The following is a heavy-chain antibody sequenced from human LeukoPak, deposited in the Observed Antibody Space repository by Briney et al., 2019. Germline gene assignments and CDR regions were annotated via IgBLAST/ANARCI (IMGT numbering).Heavy chain of an antibody. CDR3: ARPGRDRYYYYMDV. CDR2: IYYSGST. J-gene: IGHJ6*03. D-gene: IGHD3-10*01. Sequence: SETLSLTCTVSGGSISSSSYYWGWIRQPRGKGLEWIGSIYYSGSTYYNPSLKSRVTISVDTSKNQFSLKLSSVTAADTAVYYCARPGRDRYYYYMDVWGKGTTVTVSS. CDR1: GGSISSSSYY. V-gene: IGHV4-39*01.